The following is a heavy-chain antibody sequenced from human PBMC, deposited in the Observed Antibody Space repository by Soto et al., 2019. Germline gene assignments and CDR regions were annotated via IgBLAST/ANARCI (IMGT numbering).Heavy chain of an antibody. CDR1: GGSISSGCYY. CDR2: IYYSGRT. Sequence: QVQLQESGPGLVKPAQTLSLTCNVSGGSISSGCYYWSWIRQRPGQGLEWIGYIYYSGRTYYNPSLKSRVTISVNTSKIQSSLRLSSVTAADTAVYYCARAGVANSLTVRLNWFDPWGQGTLVTVSS. D-gene: IGHD4-4*01. J-gene: IGHJ5*02. V-gene: IGHV4-31*03. CDR3: ARAGVANSLTVRLNWFDP.